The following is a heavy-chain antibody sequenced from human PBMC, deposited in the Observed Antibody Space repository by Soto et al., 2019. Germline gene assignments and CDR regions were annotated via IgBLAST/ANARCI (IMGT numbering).Heavy chain of an antibody. CDR1: GFTFGDYA. Sequence: GVLRLSCTASGFTFGDYAMSWFRQAPGKGLEWVGFIRSKAYGGTTEYAASVKGRFTISRDDSKSIAYLQMNSLKTEDTAVYYCTRGVDIVVVPAAPYFDYWGQGTLVTVS. D-gene: IGHD2-2*01. J-gene: IGHJ4*02. CDR2: IRSKAYGGTT. CDR3: TRGVDIVVVPAAPYFDY. V-gene: IGHV3-49*03.